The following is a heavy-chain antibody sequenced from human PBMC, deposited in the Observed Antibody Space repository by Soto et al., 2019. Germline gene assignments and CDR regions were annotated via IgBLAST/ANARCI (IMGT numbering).Heavy chain of an antibody. D-gene: IGHD3-10*01. Sequence: GASVKVSCKASGYTFTSYGMHWVRQAPGQRLEWMGWINAGNGNRKYSQKFQGRVTITRDTSASTAYMELSSLRSEDTAVYYCARGPLLWGDVWGQGTTVTVSS. CDR1: GYTFTSYG. V-gene: IGHV1-3*01. J-gene: IGHJ6*02. CDR3: ARGPLLWGDV. CDR2: INAGNGNR.